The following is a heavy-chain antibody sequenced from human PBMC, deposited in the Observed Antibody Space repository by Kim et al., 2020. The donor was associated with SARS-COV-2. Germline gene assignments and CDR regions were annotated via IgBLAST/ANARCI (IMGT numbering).Heavy chain of an antibody. V-gene: IGHV4-4*07. CDR3: PRDSGYTDF. CDR2: IYTTGSP. Sequence: SETLSLTCAVSGDSIRNYYWSWLRQSAGKGLEWIGRIYTTGSPNYNPSLKSRVTMSVDTSNNPSSLNLYSVTAADTAVYFCPRDSGYTDFWDQVTLGTVS. D-gene: IGHD5-12*01. J-gene: IGHJ4*02. CDR1: GDSIRNYY.